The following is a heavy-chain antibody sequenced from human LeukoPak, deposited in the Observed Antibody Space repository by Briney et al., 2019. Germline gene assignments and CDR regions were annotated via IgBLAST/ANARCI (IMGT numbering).Heavy chain of an antibody. CDR1: GGSISSYY. Sequence: SETLSLTCTVSGGSISSYYWSWIRQPAGKGLEWIGRIYTSGSTNYNPSLKSRVTMSVDTSKNQFSLKLSSVTAADTAVYYCARAPSQSGDFYYFDYWGQGTLVTVSS. CDR3: ARAPSQSGDFYYFDY. J-gene: IGHJ4*01. CDR2: IYTSGST. D-gene: IGHD4-17*01. V-gene: IGHV4-4*07.